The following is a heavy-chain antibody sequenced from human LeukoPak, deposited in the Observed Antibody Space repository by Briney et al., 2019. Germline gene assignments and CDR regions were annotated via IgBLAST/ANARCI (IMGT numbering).Heavy chain of an antibody. Sequence: ASVKVSCKVSGYTLTELSMHWVRQAPGQRLEWMGWINAGNGNTKYSQKFQGRVTITRDTSASTAYMELSSLRSEDTAVYYCAGWGATYYYYYGMDVWGQGTTVTVSS. CDR2: INAGNGNT. J-gene: IGHJ6*02. D-gene: IGHD1-26*01. V-gene: IGHV1-3*01. CDR3: AGWGATYYYYYGMDV. CDR1: GYTLTELS.